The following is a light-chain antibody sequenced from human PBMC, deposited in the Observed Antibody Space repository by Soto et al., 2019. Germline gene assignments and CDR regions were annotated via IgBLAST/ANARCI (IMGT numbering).Light chain of an antibody. J-gene: IGLJ2*01. CDR2: EVS. V-gene: IGLV2-14*01. Sequence: QSALTQPASVSGSPGQSITISCTGSTSDVAAYYYVSWYQQHPGKAPKLLIYEVSHRPSGVSHRFSGSRSGITASLTISGLQAEDEADYYCCSYAGGYTHAVFGGGTKLTVL. CDR1: TSDVAAYYY. CDR3: CSYAGGYTHAV.